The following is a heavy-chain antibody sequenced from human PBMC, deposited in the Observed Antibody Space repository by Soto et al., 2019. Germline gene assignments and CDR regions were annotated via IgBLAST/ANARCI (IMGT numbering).Heavy chain of an antibody. V-gene: IGHV3-48*03. J-gene: IGHJ3*01. CDR1: GFQFSSYE. CDR2: ISHSGATI. CDR3: ARGAFWYTTSTTDDAFDV. D-gene: IGHD6-6*01. Sequence: GGSLRLSCAASGFQFSSYEMNWVRQAPGKGLEWVAHISHSGATIFYADSVKGRFTISRDNTNNSLSLQMNSLRAEDTATYYCARGAFWYTTSTTDDAFDVWGRGTVVTVSS.